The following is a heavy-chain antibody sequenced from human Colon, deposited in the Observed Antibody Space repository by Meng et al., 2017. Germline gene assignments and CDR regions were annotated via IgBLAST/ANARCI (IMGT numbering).Heavy chain of an antibody. D-gene: IGHD4-17*01. CDR2: IYYSGST. CDR1: CGTTTSDGFY. CDR3: ARTNYGDYNWFDY. J-gene: IGHJ5*01. Sequence: QVHHQTSVPGPAKPSQTLPFTSMISCGTTTSDGFYCCWIRRHPQKGGQWIGYIYYSGSTYDNTTLRSRVAISIDTSKNKFTLKLTSETAADTAVYFCARTNYGDYNWFDYWGQGTLVTVSS. V-gene: IGHV4-31*02.